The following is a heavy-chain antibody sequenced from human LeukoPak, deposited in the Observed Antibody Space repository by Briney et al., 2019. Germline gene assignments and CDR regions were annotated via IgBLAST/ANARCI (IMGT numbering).Heavy chain of an antibody. CDR2: IYYSGST. CDR1: GGSISSYY. Sequence: SETLSLTCTVSGGSISSYYWSWIRQPPGKGLEWIGYIYYSGSTNYNPSLKSRVTISLDTSKNQFSLKLRSVNAADTAVYYCARGGYYGSGNDFRFDPWGQGTLVTVSS. D-gene: IGHD3-10*01. CDR3: ARGGYYGSGNDFRFDP. V-gene: IGHV4-59*01. J-gene: IGHJ5*02.